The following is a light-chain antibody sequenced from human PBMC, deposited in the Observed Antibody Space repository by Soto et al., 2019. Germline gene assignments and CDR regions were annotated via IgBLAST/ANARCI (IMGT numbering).Light chain of an antibody. CDR3: CSYAGSSTLI. J-gene: IGLJ2*01. CDR2: EGS. Sequence: QSALTQPASVSASPGQSITISCTGTISDVGSYNLVSWYQQHPGKAPKLMIYEGSKRPSGVSNRFSGSKSGNTASLTISGLQAYDEAYYYCCSYAGSSTLIFGGGTKLTVL. V-gene: IGLV2-23*01. CDR1: ISDVGSYNL.